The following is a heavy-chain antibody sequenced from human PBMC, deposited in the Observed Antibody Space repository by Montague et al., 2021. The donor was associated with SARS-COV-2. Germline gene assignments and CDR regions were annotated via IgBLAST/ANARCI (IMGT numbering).Heavy chain of an antibody. CDR3: ALGAPGY. V-gene: IGHV4-34*01. CDR2: ST. D-gene: IGHD1-1*01. J-gene: IGHJ4*02. Sequence: STNYNPSLRSRVTISIDTSKNQFSLTLTSVTAADTAVYYCALGAPGYWGQGTLVTV.